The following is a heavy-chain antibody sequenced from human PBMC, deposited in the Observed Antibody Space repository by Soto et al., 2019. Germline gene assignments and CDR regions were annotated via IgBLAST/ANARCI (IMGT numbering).Heavy chain of an antibody. J-gene: IGHJ4*02. CDR1: GYTFTNYA. D-gene: IGHD3-22*01. Sequence: QVQLVQSGAEVKKPGASVKVSCKASGYTFTNYAMHWVRQAPGQRLEWMGWINAANGNTKYSQKFQGRVTITRDTSASTAYMELISLRSEDTAVYYCARSSGYSDVDYWGQGTLVTVSS. CDR3: ARSSGYSDVDY. CDR2: INAANGNT. V-gene: IGHV1-3*01.